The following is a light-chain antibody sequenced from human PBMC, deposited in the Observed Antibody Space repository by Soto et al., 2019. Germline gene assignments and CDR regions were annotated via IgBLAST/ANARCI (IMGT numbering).Light chain of an antibody. J-gene: IGKJ4*01. CDR3: QQYNNWLT. Sequence: EIGMTQSQATLSVSPGERATHACRASQSVNSNLAWYQQKPGQAPRLLIYGASTRATGIPARFSGSGSGTEFTLTMSSLQSEDFAVYYCQQYNNWLTFGGGTKVEIK. V-gene: IGKV3-15*01. CDR2: GAS. CDR1: QSVNSN.